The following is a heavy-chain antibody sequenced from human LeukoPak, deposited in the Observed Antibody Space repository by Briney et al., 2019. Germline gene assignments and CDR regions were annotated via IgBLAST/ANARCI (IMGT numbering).Heavy chain of an antibody. V-gene: IGHV1-69*05. D-gene: IGHD3-10*01. CDR2: IIPIFGTA. CDR3: ARRITMVRGEYNWFDP. J-gene: IGHJ5*02. CDR1: GGTFSSYA. Sequence: SVKVSCKASGGTFSSYAISWVRPAPGQGLEWMGGIIPIFGTANYAQKFQGRVTITTDESTSTAYMELSSLRSEDTAVYYCARRITMVRGEYNWFDPWGQGTLVTVSS.